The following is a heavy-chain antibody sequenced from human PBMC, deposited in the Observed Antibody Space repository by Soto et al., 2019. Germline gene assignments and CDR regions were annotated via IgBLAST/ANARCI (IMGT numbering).Heavy chain of an antibody. Sequence: SGPTLVNPTQTLPLTCTFSGFSLSTSGMCVSWTRQPPGKALEWLALLDWDGAKYYSTSLKTSLTTSKDTPKNQVVLTMTNMDPWDTATYYCARAPTTYRSVSYYDTWFDPWGQGPLVTVSS. CDR3: ARAPTTYRSVSYYDTWFDP. CDR1: GFSLSTSGMC. CDR2: LDWDGAK. J-gene: IGHJ5*02. D-gene: IGHD3-10*01. V-gene: IGHV2-70*01.